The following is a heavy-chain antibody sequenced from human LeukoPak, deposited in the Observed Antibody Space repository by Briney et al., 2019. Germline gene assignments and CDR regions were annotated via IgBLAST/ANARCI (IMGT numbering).Heavy chain of an antibody. D-gene: IGHD3-9*01. CDR3: AKDLPPDSFRVNNGAFDI. CDR2: IIGSGGST. J-gene: IGHJ3*02. V-gene: IGHV3-23*01. CDR1: GFPFSSYA. Sequence: GSLRLSCAASGFPFSSYAMSWVRQAPGKGLEWVSAIIGSGGSTYYADSVKGRFTISRDNSKNTLYLQMNSLRAEDTAIYYCAKDLPPDSFRVNNGAFDIWGQGTMVTVSS.